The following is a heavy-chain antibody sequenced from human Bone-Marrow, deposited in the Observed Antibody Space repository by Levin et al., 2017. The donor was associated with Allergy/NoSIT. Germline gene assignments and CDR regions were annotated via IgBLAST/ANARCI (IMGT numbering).Heavy chain of an antibody. J-gene: IGHJ3*01. CDR2: ISHDGSNK. Sequence: GGSLRLSCGASGFTFSSYSMHWVRQAPGKGLEWVSYISHDGSNKYYAESLQGRFTISRDNSKNALFLQMSSRRAEDTAVYYCAKDLATGYGHYGFGVWGQGTMVTVSS. CDR3: AKDLATGYGHYGFGV. V-gene: IGHV3-30*18. D-gene: IGHD5-18*01. CDR1: GFTFSSYS.